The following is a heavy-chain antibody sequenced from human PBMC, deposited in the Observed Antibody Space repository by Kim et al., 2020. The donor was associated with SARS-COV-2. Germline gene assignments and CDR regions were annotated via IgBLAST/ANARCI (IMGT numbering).Heavy chain of an antibody. D-gene: IGHD6-13*01. J-gene: IGHJ5*02. CDR3: ARDSSSWYGHSGWGQSNWFDP. CDR1: GFTFSSYS. V-gene: IGHV3-21*01. CDR2: ISSSSSSYI. Sequence: GRSLRLSCAASGFTFSSYSMNWVRQAPGKGLEWVSSISSSSSSYIYYADSVKGRFTISRDNAKNSLYLQMNSLRAEDTAVYYCARDSSSWYGHSGWGQSNWFDPWGQGTLVTVSS.